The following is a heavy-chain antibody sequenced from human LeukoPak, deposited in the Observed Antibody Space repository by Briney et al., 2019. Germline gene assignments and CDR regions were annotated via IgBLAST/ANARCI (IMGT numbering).Heavy chain of an antibody. V-gene: IGHV4-39*01. D-gene: IGHD1-1*01. J-gene: IGHJ3*02. CDR3: ARWNGNDALDI. CDR1: GVSLSSSSYY. Sequence: SETLSLTCTVSGVSLSSSSYYWGWIRQPPGKGLEWIGSIYYSGSTYYNPSLKSRVTISVDTSKNQFSLKLSSVTAADTAVYYCARWNGNDALDIWGQGTMVTVSS. CDR2: IYYSGST.